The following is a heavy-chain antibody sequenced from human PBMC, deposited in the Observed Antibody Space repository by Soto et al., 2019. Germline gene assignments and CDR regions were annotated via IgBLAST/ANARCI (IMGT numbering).Heavy chain of an antibody. CDR1: GFTFSNCG. Sequence: GSLRLSCAASGFTFSNCGMNWVRQTPGKGLEWVSYISDSGATKHYADSVKGRFTISRDNGKDSLYLQMNSLRDEDTAVYFCARCSRNSCYSYGVDVWGQGAKVTVSS. D-gene: IGHD2-15*01. V-gene: IGHV3-48*02. J-gene: IGHJ6*02. CDR2: ISDSGATK. CDR3: ARCSRNSCYSYGVDV.